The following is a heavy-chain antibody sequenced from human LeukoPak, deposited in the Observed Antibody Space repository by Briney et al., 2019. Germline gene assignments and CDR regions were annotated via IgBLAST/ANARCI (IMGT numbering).Heavy chain of an antibody. D-gene: IGHD1-26*01. CDR3: ARRGGSYPYYFDY. Sequence: GESLKISCKGSGYTFTNYWIGWVRQMPGKGLEWMGIICPGDSDTRYSPSFQGQVTISAGKSISTAYLQWSSLKASDTAMYYCARRGGSYPYYFDYWGQGTLVTVSS. CDR2: ICPGDSDT. CDR1: GYTFTNYW. V-gene: IGHV5-51*01. J-gene: IGHJ4*02.